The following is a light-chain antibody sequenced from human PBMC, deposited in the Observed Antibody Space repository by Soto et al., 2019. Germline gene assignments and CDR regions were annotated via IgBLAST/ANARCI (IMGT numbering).Light chain of an antibody. J-gene: IGKJ1*01. CDR2: AAS. V-gene: IGKV3-20*01. Sequence: EIVLTQSPGTLSSSPGESATLSCRASQSVSSTYLAWYQQKPGQAPRLLISAASNRATGIPDRFSGSGSGTDFALTISRLEPEDFAVYYCQQYGSSSWTFGQGTRVEI. CDR1: QSVSSTY. CDR3: QQYGSSSWT.